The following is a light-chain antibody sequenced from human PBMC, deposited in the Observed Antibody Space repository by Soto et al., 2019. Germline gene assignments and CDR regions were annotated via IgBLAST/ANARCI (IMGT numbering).Light chain of an antibody. Sequence: EIVMTQSPATLSVSAGERAAXSCRARQSVRSNLAWYQQKPGQAPRLLIYGASTRATGIPARFSGSGSGTEFTLTISSLQSEDYAVYYCQQYNNWPPEWTFGQGTKVDIK. CDR2: GAS. V-gene: IGKV3D-15*01. J-gene: IGKJ1*01. CDR1: QSVRSN. CDR3: QQYNNWPPEWT.